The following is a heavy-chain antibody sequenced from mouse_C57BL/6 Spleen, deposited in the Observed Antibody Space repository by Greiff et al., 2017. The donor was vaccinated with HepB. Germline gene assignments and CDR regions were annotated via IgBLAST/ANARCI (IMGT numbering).Heavy chain of an antibody. CDR3: ARWAYYYGSSPYFDY. D-gene: IGHD1-1*01. J-gene: IGHJ2*01. CDR1: GYTFTSYW. CDR2: INPSNGGT. Sequence: VQLQQPGTELVKPGASVKLSCKASGYTFTSYWMHWVKQRPGQGLEWIGNINPSNGGTNYNEKFKSKATLTVDKSSSTAYMQLSSLTSEDSAVYYWARWAYYYGSSPYFDYWGQGTTLTVSS. V-gene: IGHV1-53*01.